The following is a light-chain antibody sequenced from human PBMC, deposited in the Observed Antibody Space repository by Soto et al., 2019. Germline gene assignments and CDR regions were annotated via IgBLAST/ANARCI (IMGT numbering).Light chain of an antibody. CDR2: DAS. V-gene: IGKV1-5*01. CDR1: QNINIW. J-gene: IGKJ1*01. Sequence: DSQMTQSPSTVSGSGGGRVTITCRASQNINIWLAWYQQKPGKAPKLLIYDASYLEVGVRPRVSGSGSGTEVTLTINSLQPDDFATYYGQQYNTSPWTVGQGTKV. CDR3: QQYNTSPWT.